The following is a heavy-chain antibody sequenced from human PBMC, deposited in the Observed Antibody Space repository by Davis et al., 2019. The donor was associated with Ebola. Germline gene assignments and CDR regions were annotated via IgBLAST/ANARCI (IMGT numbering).Heavy chain of an antibody. CDR3: ARAGNYYDSSGYYLIY. CDR1: GGSISSGDYY. D-gene: IGHD3-22*01. Sequence: PSETLSLTCTVSGGSISSGDYYWSWIRQPPGKGLEWIGYIYYSGSTYYNPSLKSRVTISVDTSKNQFSLKLSSVTAADTAVYYCARAGNYYDSSGYYLIYWGQGTLVTVSS. V-gene: IGHV4-30-4*08. J-gene: IGHJ4*02. CDR2: IYYSGST.